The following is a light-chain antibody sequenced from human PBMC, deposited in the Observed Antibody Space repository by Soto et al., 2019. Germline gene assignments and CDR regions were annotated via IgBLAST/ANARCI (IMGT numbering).Light chain of an antibody. CDR1: QSVSSN. CDR2: GAS. Sequence: EIVLTQSPDTLSLSPGERATLSCRASQSVSSNLAWYQQKPGQAPRLLIYGASTRATGIPARFSGSGSGTEFTLTISSLQSEDFAVYYCQQYNNWPPTFGQGTKVDI. CDR3: QQYNNWPPT. V-gene: IGKV3-15*01. J-gene: IGKJ1*01.